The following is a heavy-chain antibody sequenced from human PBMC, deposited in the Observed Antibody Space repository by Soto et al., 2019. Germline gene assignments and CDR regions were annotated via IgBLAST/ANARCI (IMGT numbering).Heavy chain of an antibody. CDR1: GGSISSSSYY. CDR3: ARRKKTIFGVASFDP. Sequence: SETLSLTCTVSGGSISSSSYYWGWIRQPPGKGLEWIGSIYYSGSTYYNPSLKSRVTISVDTSKNQFSLKLSSVTAADTAVYYCARRKKTIFGVASFDPWGQGTLVTVSS. D-gene: IGHD3-3*01. J-gene: IGHJ5*02. V-gene: IGHV4-39*01. CDR2: IYYSGST.